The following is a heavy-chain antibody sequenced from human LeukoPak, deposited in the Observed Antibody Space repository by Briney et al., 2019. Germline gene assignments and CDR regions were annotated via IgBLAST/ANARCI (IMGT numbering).Heavy chain of an antibody. CDR2: ISYDGSNK. CDR1: GFTFSSYA. V-gene: IGHV3-30*01. J-gene: IGHJ6*03. Sequence: PGRSLRLSCAASGFTFSSYAMHWVRQAPGKGLEWVAVISYDGSNKYYADSVKGRFTISRDNSKNTLYLQMNSLRAEDTAVYYCARDGINNWNYYYYYYMDVWGKGTTVTVSS. D-gene: IGHD1-20*01. CDR3: ARDGINNWNYYYYYYMDV.